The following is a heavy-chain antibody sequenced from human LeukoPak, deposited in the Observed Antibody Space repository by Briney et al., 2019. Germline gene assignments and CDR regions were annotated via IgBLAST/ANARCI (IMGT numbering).Heavy chain of an antibody. V-gene: IGHV3-21*01. Sequence: GGSLRLSCAASGFTFSSYSMNWVRQAPGKGLEWVSAISSSSSYIYYADSVKGRFTISRDNAKNSLYLQMNSLRAEDTAVYYCARSAARKEGLYYFDYWGQGTLVTVSS. CDR2: ISSSSSYI. CDR3: ARSAARKEGLYYFDY. D-gene: IGHD6-6*01. J-gene: IGHJ4*02. CDR1: GFTFSSYS.